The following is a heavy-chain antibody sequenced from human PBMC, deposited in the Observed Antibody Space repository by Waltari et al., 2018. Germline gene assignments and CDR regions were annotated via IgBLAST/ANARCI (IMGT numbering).Heavy chain of an antibody. CDR2: ISGSTGYI. V-gene: IGHV3-21*01. Sequence: EVQLVASGGGLVKPGGSLSLPCAPSGFTSRTYSMTWVRQAPGKGLEGVSSISGSTGYIYYADSVKGRFTISRDNAKSSLYLEMNSLRGEDTAIYYCARAEQPMATIIGVDYWGQGTLVTVSS. D-gene: IGHD5-12*01. J-gene: IGHJ4*02. CDR3: ARAEQPMATIIGVDY. CDR1: GFTSRTYS.